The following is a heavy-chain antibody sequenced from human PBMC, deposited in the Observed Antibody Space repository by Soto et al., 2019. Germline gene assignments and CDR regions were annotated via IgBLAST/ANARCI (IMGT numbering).Heavy chain of an antibody. CDR1: GFTFSSYA. D-gene: IGHD3-9*01. Sequence: GVLRLSCAASGFTFSSYAMSWVRQAPGKGLEWVSAISGSGGSTYYADPVKGRFTISRDNSKNTLYLQMNSLRAEDTAVYYCAKAGVLRYFDWLLWIDYWGQGTLVTVSS. V-gene: IGHV3-23*01. J-gene: IGHJ4*02. CDR3: AKAGVLRYFDWLLWIDY. CDR2: ISGSGGST.